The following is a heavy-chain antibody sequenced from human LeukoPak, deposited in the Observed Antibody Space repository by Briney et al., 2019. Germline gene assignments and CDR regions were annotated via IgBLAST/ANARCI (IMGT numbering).Heavy chain of an antibody. V-gene: IGHV4-34*01. D-gene: IGHD3-9*01. CDR1: GGSFSGYY. Sequence: SESLSLTCAVYGGSFSGYYWSWMRQHPGTGREWIGEVNHSGSTNYNPSLQGRVNISVDTSKNQFSLKLSSVAAADTAVYYCASASSYDILAGYNYAFDIWGQGTMVTVSS. J-gene: IGHJ3*02. CDR3: ASASSYDILAGYNYAFDI. CDR2: VNHSGST.